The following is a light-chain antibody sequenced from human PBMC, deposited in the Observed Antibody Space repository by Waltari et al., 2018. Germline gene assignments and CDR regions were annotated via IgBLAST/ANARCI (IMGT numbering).Light chain of an antibody. CDR1: SSDVGGPDY. V-gene: IGLV2-14*03. J-gene: IGLJ2*01. Sequence: QSALSQPASVSGSPGQSITISCTGTSSDVGGPDYVSWYQQHPGKAPKLIIRDVNNRPSGVSNRFSGSKSGNPASLTISGLQAEDEADYYCSSYSTSSSLILFGEGTKVTVL. CDR2: DVN. CDR3: SSYSTSSSLIL.